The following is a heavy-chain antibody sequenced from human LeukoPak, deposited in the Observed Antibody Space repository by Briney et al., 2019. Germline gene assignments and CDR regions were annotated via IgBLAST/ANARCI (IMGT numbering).Heavy chain of an antibody. D-gene: IGHD3-10*01. CDR2: IYYSGST. V-gene: IGHV4-59*01. J-gene: IGHJ3*02. Sequence: PSETLSLTCTVSGGSISSYYWSWIRQPPGKGLEWIGYIYYSGSTNYNPSLKSRVTISVDTSKNQFSLKLSSVTAADTAVYYCARSGGSGTRSLDAFDIWGQGTMVTVSS. CDR3: ARSGGSGTRSLDAFDI. CDR1: GGSISSYY.